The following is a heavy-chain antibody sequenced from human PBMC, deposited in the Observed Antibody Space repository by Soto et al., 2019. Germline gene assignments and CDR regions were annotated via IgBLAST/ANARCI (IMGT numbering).Heavy chain of an antibody. CDR2: INWDSGTT. CDR1: GFSFDDYA. V-gene: IGHV3-43*01. J-gene: IGHJ6*02. Sequence: PGGSLGLSCAASGFSFDDYAMHWVRQAPGKGLEWVSLINWDSGTTDYADSVKGRFTISRDNTKNSVYLQMNNLRTEDTAVYYCAKGIRPSGWYSLDVWGPGTTVTVSS. CDR3: AKGIRPSGWYSLDV. D-gene: IGHD6-19*01.